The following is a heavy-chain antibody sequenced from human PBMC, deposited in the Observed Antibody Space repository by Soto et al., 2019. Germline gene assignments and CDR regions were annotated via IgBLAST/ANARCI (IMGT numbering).Heavy chain of an antibody. CDR2: IIPIFGTA. CDR1: GGTFSSYA. D-gene: IGHD3-10*01. J-gene: IGHJ6*02. V-gene: IGHV1-69*13. Sequence: ASVKVSCKASGGTFSSYAISWVRQAPGQGLEWMGGIIPIFGTANYAQKFQGRVTITADESTSTAYMELSSLRSEDTAVYYCARVGYYGSGSKYYYYYGMDVWGQGTTVTVSS. CDR3: ARVGYYGSGSKYYYYYGMDV.